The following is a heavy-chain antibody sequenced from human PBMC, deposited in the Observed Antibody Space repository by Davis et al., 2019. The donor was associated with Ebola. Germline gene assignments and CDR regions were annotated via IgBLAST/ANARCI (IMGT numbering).Heavy chain of an antibody. CDR1: GYSFTNYW. CDR2: IYPGDSDT. J-gene: IGHJ2*01. D-gene: IGHD4-17*01. V-gene: IGHV5-51*01. CDR3: ARRSPYGAYEGGWYFDL. Sequence: KVSCKGSGYSFTNYWIGWVRQMPGKGLEWLGIIYPGDSDTRYSPSFLGQVTISVDKSIGTAYLQWSSLKASDTAMYYCARRSPYGAYEGGWYFDLWGRGTLVTVSS.